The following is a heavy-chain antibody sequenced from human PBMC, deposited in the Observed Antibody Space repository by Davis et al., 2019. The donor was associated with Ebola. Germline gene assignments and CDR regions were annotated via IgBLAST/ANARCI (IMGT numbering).Heavy chain of an antibody. CDR1: GYTFTSYG. CDR3: ARAYYYGSGSYSRPWYFDL. V-gene: IGHV1-18*01. D-gene: IGHD3-10*01. Sequence: ASVKVSCKASGYTFTSYGISWVRQAPGQGLEWMGWISAYNGNTNYAQKLQGRVTMTTDTSTSTAYMELRSLRSDDTAVYYCARAYYYGSGSYSRPWYFDLWGRGTLVTVSS. J-gene: IGHJ2*01. CDR2: ISAYNGNT.